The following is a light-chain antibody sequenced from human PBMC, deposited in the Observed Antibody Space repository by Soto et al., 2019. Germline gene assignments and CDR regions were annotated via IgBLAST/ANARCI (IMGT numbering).Light chain of an antibody. V-gene: IGKV1-5*01. CDR2: DAS. J-gene: IGKJ1*01. CDR3: QQYKKT. CDR1: QSISSW. Sequence: DIQMTQSPSTLSASVGDRVTITCRASQSISSWLAWYQQKPGKAPKLLIYDASSLESGVPSRFSGRGSGTEFTLTISSLQPDDFATYYCQQYKKTFGQGTKVGIK.